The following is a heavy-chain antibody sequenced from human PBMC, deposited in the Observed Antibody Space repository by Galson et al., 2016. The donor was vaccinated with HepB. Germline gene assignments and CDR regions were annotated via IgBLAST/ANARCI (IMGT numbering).Heavy chain of an antibody. V-gene: IGHV1-46*01. Sequence: SVKVSCKASGYTFIDYYVHWVRQAPGQGLEWMGVINADDGGTTYAQKFQVRVTMTRDTSTSTVYMELSSLRSADTAVYFCAREDGDSFFDHWGQGSLVTVSS. CDR3: AREDGDSFFDH. J-gene: IGHJ4*02. CDR1: GYTFIDYY. CDR2: INADDGGT. D-gene: IGHD3-16*02.